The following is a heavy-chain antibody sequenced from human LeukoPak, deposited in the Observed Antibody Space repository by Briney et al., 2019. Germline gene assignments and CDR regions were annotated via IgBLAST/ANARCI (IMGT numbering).Heavy chain of an antibody. Sequence: GGSLRLSCAASGFTFSTYPMSRVRQAPGTGLEWVSLISGNGAYTYYADSVKGRFTISRDNSKNTLYLQMNSLRADDTAIYYCARERVTTTAFDYWGQGTLVTVSS. V-gene: IGHV3-23*01. J-gene: IGHJ4*02. D-gene: IGHD1/OR15-1a*01. CDR3: ARERVTTTAFDY. CDR2: ISGNGAYT. CDR1: GFTFSTYP.